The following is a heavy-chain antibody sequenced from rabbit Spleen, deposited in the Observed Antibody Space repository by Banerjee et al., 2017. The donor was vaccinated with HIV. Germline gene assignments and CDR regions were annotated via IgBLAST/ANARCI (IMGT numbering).Heavy chain of an antibody. V-gene: IGHV1S45*01. CDR1: GFDLSSGYR. J-gene: IGHJ4*01. CDR2: IYAGSGGST. D-gene: IGHD1-1*01. CDR3: ARDWGNGIGYFYFNL. Sequence: QEQLEESGGGLVKPEGSLTLSCKASGFDLSSGYRICWVRQAPEKGLEWIACIYAGSGGSTWYSNWATGRFTISKTSSTTVTLQMTSLTAADTATYFCARDWGNGIGYFYFNLWGPGTLVTVS.